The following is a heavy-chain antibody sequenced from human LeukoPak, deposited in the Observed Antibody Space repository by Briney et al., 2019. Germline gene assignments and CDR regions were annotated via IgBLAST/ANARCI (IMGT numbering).Heavy chain of an antibody. CDR1: GFTFSIYT. Sequence: GGSLRLSCAASGFTFSIYTMNWVRQSPGKGLEWVSSISSSSRFIYYADSLKGRFTISRDNAKNSLYLQMNSLRAEDTAVYYCARFYSSGSFGAFDIWGQGTMVTVSS. CDR2: ISSSSRFI. J-gene: IGHJ3*02. V-gene: IGHV3-21*01. D-gene: IGHD6-25*01. CDR3: ARFYSSGSFGAFDI.